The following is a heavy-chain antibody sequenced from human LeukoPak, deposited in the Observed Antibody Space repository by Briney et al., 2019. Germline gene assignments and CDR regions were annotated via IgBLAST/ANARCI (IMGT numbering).Heavy chain of an antibody. CDR3: ARAKNYYGSGSYYRYNWFDP. CDR2: INHSGST. Sequence: PSETLSLTCAVYGGSFSGYYWSWIRQPPGKGLEWIGEINHSGSTNYNPSLKSRVTISVDTSKNQFSLKLSSVTAADTAVYYCARAKNYYGSGSYYRYNWFDPWGQGTLVTVFS. CDR1: GGSFSGYY. D-gene: IGHD3-10*01. V-gene: IGHV4-34*01. J-gene: IGHJ5*02.